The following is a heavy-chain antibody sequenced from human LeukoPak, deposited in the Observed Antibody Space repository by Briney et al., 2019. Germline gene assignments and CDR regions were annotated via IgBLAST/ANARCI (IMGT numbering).Heavy chain of an antibody. V-gene: IGHV4-31*02. Sequence: SETLSLTCTVSGGAISNNYWSWIRQHPGKGLEWIGYIYYSGSTYYNPSLKSRVTISVDTSKNQFSLKLSSVTAADTAVHYCARGDDYGGKILDYWGQGTLVTVSS. CDR3: ARGDDYGGKILDY. J-gene: IGHJ4*02. CDR2: IYYSGST. D-gene: IGHD4-23*01. CDR1: GGAISNNY.